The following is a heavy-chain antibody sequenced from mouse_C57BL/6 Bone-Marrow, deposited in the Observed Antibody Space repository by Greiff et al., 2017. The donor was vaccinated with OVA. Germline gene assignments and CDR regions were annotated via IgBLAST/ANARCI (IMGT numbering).Heavy chain of an antibody. CDR2: IDPSDSYT. CDR3: ARWGPRG. CDR1: GYTFTSYW. Sequence: VQLQQPGAELVKPGASVKLSCKASGYTFTSYWMQWVKQRPGQGLEWIGEIDPSDSYTNYNQKFKGKATLTVDTSSSPAYMQLSSLTSEDSAVYYCARWGPRGWGQGASVTVSS. J-gene: IGHJ4*01. V-gene: IGHV1-50*01.